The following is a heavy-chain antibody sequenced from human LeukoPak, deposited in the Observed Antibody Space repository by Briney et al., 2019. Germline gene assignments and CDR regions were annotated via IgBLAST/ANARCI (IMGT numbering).Heavy chain of an antibody. J-gene: IGHJ6*03. CDR1: GFIFTSYW. CDR3: ARVSSSGWDYYYYYMDV. D-gene: IGHD6-19*01. Sequence: GGSLRLSCAASGFIFTSYWMSWVRQAPGKGLEWAANIKQDGSEKYYVDSVKGRFTISRDNAKNSLYLQMNSLRADDTAVYYCARVSSSGWDYYYYYMDVWGKGTTVTVSS. CDR2: IKQDGSEK. V-gene: IGHV3-7*01.